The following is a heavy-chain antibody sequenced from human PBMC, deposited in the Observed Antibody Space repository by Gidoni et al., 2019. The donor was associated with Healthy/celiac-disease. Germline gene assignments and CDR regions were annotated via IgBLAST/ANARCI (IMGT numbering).Heavy chain of an antibody. CDR2: ISGSGGST. J-gene: IGHJ4*02. CDR3: AKGRQWLRLRASGFDY. D-gene: IGHD5-12*01. Sequence: EVLLLESGGGLVQPGGSLRLSCAAPGFTLSRYAMSWVRQATGQGLEWVSAISGSGGSTYDADSVKGRLTISRDNSKNTLYLQMNSLRAEDTAVYYCAKGRQWLRLRASGFDYWGQGTLVTVSS. V-gene: IGHV3-23*01. CDR1: GFTLSRYA.